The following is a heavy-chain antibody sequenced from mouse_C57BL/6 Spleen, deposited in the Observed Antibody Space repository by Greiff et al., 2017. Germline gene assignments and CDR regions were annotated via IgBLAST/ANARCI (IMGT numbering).Heavy chain of an antibody. Sequence: EVQLQESGPELVKPGASVKMSCKASGYTFTDSNMHWVKQSHGKSLEWIGYINPNNGGTSYNQKFKGKATLTVNKSSSAAYMERRSRTSEDSAVYYCASGYYSMDYWGQGTSVTVSS. CDR1: GYTFTDSN. CDR2: INPNNGGT. CDR3: ASGYYSMDY. V-gene: IGHV1-22*01. J-gene: IGHJ4*01.